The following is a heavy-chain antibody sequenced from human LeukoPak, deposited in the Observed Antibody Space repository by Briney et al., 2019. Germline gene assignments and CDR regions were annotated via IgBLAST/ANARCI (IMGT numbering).Heavy chain of an antibody. V-gene: IGHV3-23*01. CDR2: ISGSGGST. D-gene: IGHD6-6*01. CDR1: GFTFSSWA. Sequence: PGGSLRLSCAASGFTFSSWAMSWVRQAPGKGLEWVSAISGSGGSTYYAGSVKGRFTISRDNSKNTLFLQMNSLRAEDTAVYYCAKGTYSSSPRDYWGQGTPVTVSS. CDR3: AKGTYSSSPRDY. J-gene: IGHJ4*02.